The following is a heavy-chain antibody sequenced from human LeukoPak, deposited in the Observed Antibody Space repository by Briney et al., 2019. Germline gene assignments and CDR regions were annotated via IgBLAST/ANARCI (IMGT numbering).Heavy chain of an antibody. J-gene: IGHJ3*02. CDR2: IYYSGST. D-gene: IGHD2-2*01. Sequence: SETLSLTCTVSGGSISSYYWSWIRQPPGKGLEWIGYIYYSGSTNYNPSLKSRVTISVDTSKNQFSLKLSSVTAADTAVYYCARSLLLGYCSSTSCPGAFDIWGQGTMVTVSS. CDR3: ARSLLLGYCSSTSCPGAFDI. V-gene: IGHV4-59*01. CDR1: GGSISSYY.